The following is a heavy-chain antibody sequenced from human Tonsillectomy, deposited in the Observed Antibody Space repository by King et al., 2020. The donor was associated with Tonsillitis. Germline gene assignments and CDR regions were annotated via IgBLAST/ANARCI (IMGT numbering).Heavy chain of an antibody. V-gene: IGHV3-30*18. CDR3: AKDLRFGYSYGHEFDY. D-gene: IGHD5-18*01. Sequence: VQLVESGGGVVQPGRSLRLSCAASGFTFSSYGMHWVRQAPGKGLEWVAVISYDGSNKYYADSVKGRFTISRDNSKNTLYLQMNSLRAEDTAVYYCAKDLRFGYSYGHEFDYWGQGTLVTVSS. CDR1: GFTFSSYG. CDR2: ISYDGSNK. J-gene: IGHJ4*02.